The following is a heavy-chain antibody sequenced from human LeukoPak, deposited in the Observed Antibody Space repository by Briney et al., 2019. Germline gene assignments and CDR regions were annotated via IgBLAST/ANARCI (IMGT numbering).Heavy chain of an antibody. CDR2: INTNTGNP. Sequence: ASVNVSCKASGYTFTSYAMNWVRQAPGQGLEWVGWINTNTGNPTYAQGFTGRFVFSLDTSVSTAYLQISSLKAEDTAVNYCARDGGEGPAAMGGNYWGQGTLVTVSS. D-gene: IGHD2-2*01. CDR3: ARDGGEGPAAMGGNY. CDR1: GYTFTSYA. V-gene: IGHV7-4-1*02. J-gene: IGHJ4*02.